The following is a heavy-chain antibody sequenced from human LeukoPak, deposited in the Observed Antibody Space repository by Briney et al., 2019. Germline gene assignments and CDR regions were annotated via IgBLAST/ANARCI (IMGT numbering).Heavy chain of an antibody. Sequence: GGSLRLSCAASGFTFSGYEMSWVRQAPGKGLEWVSYISSSGTTIYYTDSVKGRFTISRDNAKNSLYLQMNSLRAEDTAVYYCATYYDILTGVHNMDVWGPGTTVTVSS. D-gene: IGHD3-9*01. V-gene: IGHV3-48*03. J-gene: IGHJ6*02. CDR1: GFTFSGYE. CDR3: ATYYDILTGVHNMDV. CDR2: ISSSGTTI.